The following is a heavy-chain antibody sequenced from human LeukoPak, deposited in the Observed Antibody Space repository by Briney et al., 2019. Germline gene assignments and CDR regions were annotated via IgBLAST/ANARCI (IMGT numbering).Heavy chain of an antibody. Sequence: ASVKVSCKASGYTFTSYAMNWVRQAPGQGLEWMGWINTNTGNPTYAQGFTGRFVFSLDTSVGTAYLQISSLKAEDTAVYYCAREGNSYCSGGSCPPYYYYGMDVWGQGTTVTVSS. J-gene: IGHJ6*02. D-gene: IGHD2-15*01. CDR1: GYTFTSYA. V-gene: IGHV7-4-1*02. CDR2: INTNTGNP. CDR3: AREGNSYCSGGSCPPYYYYGMDV.